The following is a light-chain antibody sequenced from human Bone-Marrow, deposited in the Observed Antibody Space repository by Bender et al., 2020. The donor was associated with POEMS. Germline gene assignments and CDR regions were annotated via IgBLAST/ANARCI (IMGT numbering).Light chain of an antibody. CDR2: KNN. CDR3: SAWDENLSGPV. J-gene: IGLJ2*01. CDR1: ISNIGKSF. V-gene: IGLV1-47*01. Sequence: QSVLTQPPSESGTPGQRVTISCSGSISNIGKSFTSWYQQFPGTAPRLLIYKNNQRPSGVPYRFSASTSGTAASLASRDLRSEDEADYNSSAWDENLSGPVFGGGTKLTVL.